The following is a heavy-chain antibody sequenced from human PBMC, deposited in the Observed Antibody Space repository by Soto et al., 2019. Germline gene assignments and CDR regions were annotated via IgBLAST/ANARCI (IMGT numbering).Heavy chain of an antibody. J-gene: IGHJ6*02. CDR3: ARDSSSSKPSYYYYYGMDV. V-gene: IGHV4-34*01. CDR1: GGSFSGYY. Sequence: QVQLQQWGAGLLKPSETLSLTCAVYGGSFSGYYWSWIRQPPGKGLEWIGEINHSGSTNYNPSLKSRVTISVDTSKIQFSLKLSSVTAADTAVYYCARDSSSSKPSYYYYYGMDVWGQGTTVTVSS. D-gene: IGHD6-6*01. CDR2: INHSGST.